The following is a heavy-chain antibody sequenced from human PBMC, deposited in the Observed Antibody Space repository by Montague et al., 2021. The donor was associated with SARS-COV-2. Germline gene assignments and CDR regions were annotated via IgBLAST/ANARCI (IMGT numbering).Heavy chain of an antibody. CDR1: GFTFSSYS. Sequence: SLRLSCAASGFTFSSYSMNWVRQAPGKGLEWVSSISSSSSYIYYADSVKGRFTTSRDNAKNSLYLQMNSLSAEDTAGYYCARDPLDYGLWSSGDYYNAYYYYGMDVWGQGTTVTVSS. CDR3: ARDPLDYGLWSSGDYYNAYYYYGMDV. J-gene: IGHJ6*02. D-gene: IGHD3-10*01. V-gene: IGHV3-21*01. CDR2: ISSSSSYI.